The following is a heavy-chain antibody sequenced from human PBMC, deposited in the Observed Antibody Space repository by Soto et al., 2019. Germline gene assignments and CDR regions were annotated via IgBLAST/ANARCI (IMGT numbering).Heavy chain of an antibody. V-gene: IGHV1-69*13. CDR2: IIPIFGTA. CDR3: ARSEPYYYYGMDI. J-gene: IGHJ6*02. Sequence: SVKVSCKASGGTFSSYAISWVRQAPGQGLEWMGGIIPIFGTANYAQKFQGRVTITADESTSTAYMELSSLRSEDTAVYYCARSEPYYYYGMDISGQETTVPVS. CDR1: GGTFSSYA.